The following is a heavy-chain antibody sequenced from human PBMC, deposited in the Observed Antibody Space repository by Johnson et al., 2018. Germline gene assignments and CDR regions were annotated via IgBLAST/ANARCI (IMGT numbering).Heavy chain of an antibody. CDR1: GGSISSYY. CDR2: IYYSGST. V-gene: IGHV4-59*01. D-gene: IGHD6-19*01. CDR3: ARGLGGLGIAVAVTPDDAFDI. Sequence: QVQLQESGPGLVKPSETLSLTCTVSGGSISSYYWSWIRQPPGKGLEWIGYIYYSGSTNYNPSLKSRVTISVDTSKNQFSLKLSSVTAADTAVYYGARGLGGLGIAVAVTPDDAFDIWGQGTMVTVAS. J-gene: IGHJ3*02.